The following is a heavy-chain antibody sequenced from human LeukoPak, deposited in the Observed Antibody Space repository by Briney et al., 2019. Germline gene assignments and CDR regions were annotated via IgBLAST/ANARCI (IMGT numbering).Heavy chain of an antibody. CDR1: GYSISSGYY. D-gene: IGHD3-22*01. CDR2: IYHSGST. CDR3: ASSYYDSSGYDDY. V-gene: IGHV4-38-2*02. Sequence: SETLSPTCTVSGYSISSGYYWGWIRQPPGKGLEWIGSIYHSGSTYYNPSLKSRVTISVDTSKNQFSLKLSSVTAADTAVYYCASSYYDSSGYDDYWSQGTLVTVSS. J-gene: IGHJ4*02.